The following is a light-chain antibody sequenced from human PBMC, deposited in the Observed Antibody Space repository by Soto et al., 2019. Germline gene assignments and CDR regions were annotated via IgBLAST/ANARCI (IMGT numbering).Light chain of an antibody. CDR1: QSISSW. V-gene: IGKV1-5*01. CDR3: QQYNSYSD. CDR2: DAS. Sequence: DIQMTQSPSTLSASVGDRVTITCRASQSISSWLAWYQQKPGKARKLLIYDASSLESGVPSRVSGSGSGTEFPLTISSLQPDDFATYYCQQYNSYSDFGPGTKVDIK. J-gene: IGKJ3*01.